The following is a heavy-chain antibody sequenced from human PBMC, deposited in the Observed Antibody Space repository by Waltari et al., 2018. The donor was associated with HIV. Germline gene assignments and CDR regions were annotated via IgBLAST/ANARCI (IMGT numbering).Heavy chain of an antibody. D-gene: IGHD3-10*01. CDR3: ARCLWFGGEYGMDV. V-gene: IGHV4-59*01. J-gene: IGHJ6*02. Sequence: QVQLQESGPGLVKPSETLSLTCTVSGGSISSYYWSWIRQPPGKGLEWIGYSYYSGSTNYNPSLKSRVTISVDTSKNQFSLKLSSVTAADTAVYYCARCLWFGGEYGMDVWGQGTTVTVSS. CDR1: GGSISSYY. CDR2: SYYSGST.